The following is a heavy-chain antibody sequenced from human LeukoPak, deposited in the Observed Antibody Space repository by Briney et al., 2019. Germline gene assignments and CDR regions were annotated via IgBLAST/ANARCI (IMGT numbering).Heavy chain of an antibody. D-gene: IGHD3-16*01. CDR2: INPNSGGT. V-gene: IGHV1-2*02. J-gene: IGHJ6*02. CDR3: ARDTVGGYGMDV. Sequence: VASVKVSCKASGYTFTGYYMHWVRQAPGQGLEWMGWINPNSGGTNYAQKFQGRVTMTRDTSISTAYMELSRLRSDDTAVYYCARDTVGGYGMDVWGQGTTVTVSS. CDR1: GYTFTGYY.